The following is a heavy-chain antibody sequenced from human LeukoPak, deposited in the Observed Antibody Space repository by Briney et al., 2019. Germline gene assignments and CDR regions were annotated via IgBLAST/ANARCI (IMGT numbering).Heavy chain of an antibody. Sequence: SVKVSCKASGGTFSSYAISWVRQAPGQGLEWMGGIITIFGTANYAQTVQGRVTITADESTSTAYMELSSLRSEDTAVYFCASPLDIVGVVAATGRQYSFCGMDVWGQGTTVTVSS. V-gene: IGHV1-69*01. CDR2: IITIFGTA. CDR1: GGTFSSYA. D-gene: IGHD2-15*01. CDR3: ASPLDIVGVVAATGRQYSFCGMDV. J-gene: IGHJ6*02.